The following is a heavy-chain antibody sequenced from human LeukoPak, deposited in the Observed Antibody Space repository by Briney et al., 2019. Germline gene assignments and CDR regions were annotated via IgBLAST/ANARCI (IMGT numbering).Heavy chain of an antibody. D-gene: IGHD2/OR15-2a*01. J-gene: IGHJ4*02. V-gene: IGHV3-23*01. CDR2: IIDSGYST. CDR1: GFTFSSYA. CDR3: AKHRIFTREFDY. Sequence: PGGTLRLSCAASGFTFSSYAMTWVRQAPGRGLEWVSDIIDSGYSTNYADSVKGRFTISRDNSKNTLFLQMNSLRADDTAVYYCAKHRIFTREFDYWGQGTLVTVSS.